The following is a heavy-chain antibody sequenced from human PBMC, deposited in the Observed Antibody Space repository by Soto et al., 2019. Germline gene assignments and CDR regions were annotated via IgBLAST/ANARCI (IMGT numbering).Heavy chain of an antibody. CDR2: ISGSGDST. Sequence: EVQLLESGGGLVQPGGSLRLSCAASGFTFSSYAMRWVRQAPVKGLEWVSAISGSGDSTYYADSVKGRFTISRDNSKNTLYLQMNRLRAEDTALYYCARRGSGSYYDYWGQGTLVTVSS. V-gene: IGHV3-23*01. CDR1: GFTFSSYA. CDR3: ARRGSGSYYDY. D-gene: IGHD1-26*01. J-gene: IGHJ4*02.